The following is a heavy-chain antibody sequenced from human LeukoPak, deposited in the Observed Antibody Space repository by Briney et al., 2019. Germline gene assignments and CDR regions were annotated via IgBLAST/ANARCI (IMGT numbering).Heavy chain of an antibody. Sequence: GRSLRPSCAASGFTFSTYGMHWVRQAPGKGLEWVAVIWHDGSNKYYADSVKGRFTISRDNAKNSPYLQMNSLRTEDTAVYYCAGGGSYYKGIDYWGQGTLVTVSS. V-gene: IGHV3-33*01. CDR2: IWHDGSNK. J-gene: IGHJ4*02. CDR3: AGGGSYYKGIDY. D-gene: IGHD3-10*01. CDR1: GFTFSTYG.